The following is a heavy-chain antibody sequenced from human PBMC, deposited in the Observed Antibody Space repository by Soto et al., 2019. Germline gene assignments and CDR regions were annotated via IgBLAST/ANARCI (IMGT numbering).Heavy chain of an antibody. D-gene: IGHD2-15*01. J-gene: IGHJ3*02. Sequence: EVQLVESGGGLVQPGGSLRLSCAASGLIVSSTYMSWVRQAPGKGLEWVSVISNGGDTHYADSVKGRFSLSRDISNNTLHLQMSTLRVEDRAVYYCAREPRYCSGGSCSITGDAFDIWGQGTMVTVSS. CDR3: AREPRYCSGGSCSITGDAFDI. CDR1: GLIVSSTY. CDR2: ISNGGDT. V-gene: IGHV3-66*01.